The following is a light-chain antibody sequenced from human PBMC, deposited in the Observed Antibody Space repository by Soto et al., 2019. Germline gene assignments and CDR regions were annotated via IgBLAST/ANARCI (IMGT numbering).Light chain of an antibody. V-gene: IGLV1-44*01. CDR3: AAWDDSRSGVV. Sequence: QSVLTQATSASGPPGQRVTISCSGSNSNIGNNNVNWYQMVPGTAPKLLIYRNNQRPSGVPDRFSASKSGTSASLAISGLRSEDEADYYCAAWDDSRSGVVFGGGTKLTVL. CDR1: NSNIGNNN. CDR2: RNN. J-gene: IGLJ2*01.